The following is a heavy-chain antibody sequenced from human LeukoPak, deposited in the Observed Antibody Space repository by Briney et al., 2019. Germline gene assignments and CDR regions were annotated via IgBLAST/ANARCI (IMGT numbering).Heavy chain of an antibody. V-gene: IGHV3-11*04. J-gene: IGHJ6*02. Sequence: PGGSLRLSCAASGFTFSDYHISWIRQAPGKGLEWVSHISGSGYAIYHADSVKGRFTISRDNSKNTLYLQMNSLRAEDTAVYYCASTTVVRGVIIPYYYYGMDVWGQGTTVTVSS. CDR2: ISGSGYAI. CDR1: GFTFSDYH. D-gene: IGHD3-10*01. CDR3: ASTTVVRGVIIPYYYYGMDV.